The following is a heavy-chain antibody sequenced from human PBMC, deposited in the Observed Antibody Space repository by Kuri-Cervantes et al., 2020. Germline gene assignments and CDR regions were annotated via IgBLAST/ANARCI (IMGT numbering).Heavy chain of an antibody. CDR2: MNEDGSGR. D-gene: IGHD1-26*01. Sequence: GESLKISCVASGFMFRDKWMGWVRQAPGKGLEWVANMNEDGSGRYYLDSVKGRFIISRDNANNLLYLQMNNLRAEDTAVYYCAPSGAYYWGQGTLVTVSS. CDR3: APSGAYY. V-gene: IGHV3-7*01. J-gene: IGHJ4*02. CDR1: GFMFRDKW.